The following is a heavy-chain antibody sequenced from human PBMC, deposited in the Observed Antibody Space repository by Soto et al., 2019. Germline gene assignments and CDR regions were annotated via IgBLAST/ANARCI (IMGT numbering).Heavy chain of an antibody. CDR3: ASRKTNFGVVIEY. J-gene: IGHJ4*02. CDR1: GFTFSSYW. V-gene: IGHV3-74*01. Sequence: GGSLRLSCAGSGFTFSSYWMHWVLQAPGKGLVWVSRINSDGSSTSYADSVKGRFTISRDNAKHTLYLQMNSLRAEDTAVYYCASRKTNFGVVIEYWGQGTLVTVSS. D-gene: IGHD3-3*01. CDR2: INSDGSST.